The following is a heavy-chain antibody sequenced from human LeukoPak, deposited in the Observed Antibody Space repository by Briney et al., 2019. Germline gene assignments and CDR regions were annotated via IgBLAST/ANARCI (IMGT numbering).Heavy chain of an antibody. Sequence: SETLSLTCAVYGGSFSGYYWSWIRQPSGKGLEWIGEIYHSGSTNYNPSLKSRVTISVDKSKNQFSLNLSSVTAADTAVYYCARREATSGWSQFDYWGQGTLVTVSS. CDR3: ARREATSGWSQFDY. CDR1: GGSFSGYY. CDR2: IYHSGST. J-gene: IGHJ4*02. V-gene: IGHV4-34*01. D-gene: IGHD6-19*01.